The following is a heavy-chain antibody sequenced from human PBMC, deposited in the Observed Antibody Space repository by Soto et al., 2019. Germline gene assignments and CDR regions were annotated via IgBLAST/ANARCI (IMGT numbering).Heavy chain of an antibody. CDR2: IYYSGST. CDR1: GGSISSYY. D-gene: IGHD3-3*01. J-gene: IGHJ3*02. Sequence: SETLSLTCTVSGGSISSYYWSWIRQPPGKGLEWIGYIYYSGSTNYNPSLKSRVTISVDTSKNQFSLKLSSVTAADTAVYYCARAYYDFWSGYYDAFDIWSQGTMVTVSS. V-gene: IGHV4-59*01. CDR3: ARAYYDFWSGYYDAFDI.